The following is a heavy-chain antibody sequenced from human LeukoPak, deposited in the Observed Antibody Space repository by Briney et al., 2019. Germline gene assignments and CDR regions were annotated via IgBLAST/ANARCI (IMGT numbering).Heavy chain of an antibody. CDR1: GYTFTSYG. J-gene: IGHJ4*02. D-gene: IGHD3-9*01. Sequence: SVKVSCKASGYTFTSYGISWVRQAPGQGLEWMGGIIPIFGTANYAQKFQGRVTITADESTSTAYMELSSLRSEDTAVYYCASTYYDILTGMGDYFDYWGQGTLVTVSS. CDR3: ASTYYDILTGMGDYFDY. CDR2: IIPIFGTA. V-gene: IGHV1-69*13.